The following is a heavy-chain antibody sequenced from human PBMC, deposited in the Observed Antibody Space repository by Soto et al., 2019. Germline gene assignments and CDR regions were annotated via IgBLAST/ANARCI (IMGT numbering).Heavy chain of an antibody. D-gene: IGHD3-22*01. V-gene: IGHV4-31*03. J-gene: IGHJ3*02. CDR2: IYYSGST. Sequence: SETLSLTCTVSGGSISSGGYYWSWIRQHPGKGLEWIGYIYYSGSTYYNPSLKSRVTISVDTSKNQFSLKLSSVTAADTAVYYCARGGHYDSSGYPDAFDIWGQGTMVTV. CDR1: GGSISSGGYY. CDR3: ARGGHYDSSGYPDAFDI.